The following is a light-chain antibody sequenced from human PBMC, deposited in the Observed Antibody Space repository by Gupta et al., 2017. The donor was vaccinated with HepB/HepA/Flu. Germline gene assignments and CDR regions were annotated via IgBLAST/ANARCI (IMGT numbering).Light chain of an antibody. J-gene: IGLJ3*02. Sequence: SYVLTQPPSVSVAPEKTARITCGANNIGSKSVHWYQQRPGQAPVLVVYEDSDRPSGIPERFSGSNSGNTATLTISRVEAEDEADYYCHVWAVSSDNVVFGGGTKLTVL. V-gene: IGLV3-21*03. CDR2: EDS. CDR3: HVWAVSSDNVV. CDR1: NIGSKS.